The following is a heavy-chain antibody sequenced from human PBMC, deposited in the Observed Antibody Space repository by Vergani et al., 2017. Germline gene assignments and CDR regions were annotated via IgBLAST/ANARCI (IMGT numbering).Heavy chain of an antibody. V-gene: IGHV4-59*01. Sequence: QVQLQESGPGLVKRSETLSLTCTVAVGFISSYNWIWIRQPPGKGLEWIGYIYHSGSTNYNPPLKSRVTISVDTSKNQFSLKLSSVTAADTAVYYCARDSTGVRGLYDYWGQGTLVTVSS. D-gene: IGHD3-10*01. CDR1: VGFISSYN. CDR2: IYHSGST. CDR3: ARDSTGVRGLYDY. J-gene: IGHJ4*02.